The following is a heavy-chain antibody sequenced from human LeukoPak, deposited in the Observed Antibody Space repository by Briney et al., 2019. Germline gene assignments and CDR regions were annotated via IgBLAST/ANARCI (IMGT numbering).Heavy chain of an antibody. CDR1: GYTFTGYY. CDR2: INPNSGGT. J-gene: IGHJ5*02. D-gene: IGHD2-2*01. V-gene: IGHV1-2*02. Sequence: ASVKVSCKASGYTFTGYYMHWVRQAPGQGLEWMGWINPNSGGTNYAQKFQGRVTMTRDTSISTAYMELSRLRSDDTAVYYCARGEGXXXXXSCSNWFDPWGQGTLVT. CDR3: ARGEGXXXXXSCSNWFDP.